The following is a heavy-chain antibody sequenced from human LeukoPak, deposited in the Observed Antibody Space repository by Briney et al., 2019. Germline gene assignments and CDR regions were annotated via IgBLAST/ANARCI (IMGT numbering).Heavy chain of an antibody. J-gene: IGHJ4*02. D-gene: IGHD3-10*01. CDR1: GGSISSYH. Sequence: SETLSLTCTVSGGSISSYHWSWIRQPPGKGLEWIGYIYYSGSTNYNPSLKSRVTISVDTSKNQFSLKLSSVTAADTAVYYCARHRRGPGRAAGRFDYWGQGTLVTVSS. CDR3: ARHRRGPGRAAGRFDY. V-gene: IGHV4-59*08. CDR2: IYYSGST.